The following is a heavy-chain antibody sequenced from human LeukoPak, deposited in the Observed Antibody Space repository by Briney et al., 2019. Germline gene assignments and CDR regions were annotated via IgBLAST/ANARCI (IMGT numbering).Heavy chain of an antibody. CDR3: ARGPAIVVVVAATPFYFDY. CDR2: INHSGST. Sequence: SETLSLTCAVYGGSFSGYYWSWIRPPPGKGLEWIGEINHSGSTNYNPSLKSRVTISVDTSKNQFSLKLSSVTAADTAVYYCARGPAIVVVVAATPFYFDYWGQGTLVTVSS. J-gene: IGHJ4*02. V-gene: IGHV4-34*01. D-gene: IGHD2-15*01. CDR1: GGSFSGYY.